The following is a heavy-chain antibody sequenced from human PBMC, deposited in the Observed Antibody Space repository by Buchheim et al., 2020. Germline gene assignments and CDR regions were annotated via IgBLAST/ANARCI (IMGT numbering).Heavy chain of an antibody. CDR1: GFTFSSYA. J-gene: IGHJ6*02. D-gene: IGHD1-14*01. V-gene: IGHV3-30-3*01. Sequence: QVQLVESGGGVVQPGRSLRLSCAASGFTFSSYAMHWVRQAPGKGLEWVSVISYDGSNKYYADSVKGRFTLSRDNSTNTLYLQMNSLRAEDTAVYYCARDRVRGILHYYYGMDVWGQGTT. CDR2: ISYDGSNK. CDR3: ARDRVRGILHYYYGMDV.